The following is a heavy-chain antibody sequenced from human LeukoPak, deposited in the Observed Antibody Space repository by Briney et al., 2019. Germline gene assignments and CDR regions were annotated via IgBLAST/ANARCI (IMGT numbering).Heavy chain of an antibody. CDR1: GFTFDDYA. CDR3: ARDPAIFGVVPPYYYYMDV. V-gene: IGHV3-43D*03. Sequence: PGGSLRLSCAASGFTFDDYAMHWVRQAPGKGLEWVSVISWDGGYTYYADSVKGRFTISRDNAKNSLYLQMNSLRAEDSAVYYCARDPAIFGVVPPYYYYMDVWGKGTTVTVSS. J-gene: IGHJ6*03. CDR2: ISWDGGYT. D-gene: IGHD3-3*01.